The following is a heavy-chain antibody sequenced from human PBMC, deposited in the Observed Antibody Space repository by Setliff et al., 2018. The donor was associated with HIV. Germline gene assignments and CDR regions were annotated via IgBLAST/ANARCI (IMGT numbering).Heavy chain of an antibody. D-gene: IGHD4-4*01. CDR1: GYTFTKYA. V-gene: IGHV7-4-1*02. Sequence: ASVKVSCKASGYTFTKYAMNWVRQAPGQGLEWMGWINTNTGNPMYAQGFTGRFVFSLDTSVSTAYLQISSLKAEDTAVYYCARMATVYYYYMDVWGQGTMVTVSS. J-gene: IGHJ6*03. CDR3: ARMATVYYYYMDV. CDR2: INTNTGNP.